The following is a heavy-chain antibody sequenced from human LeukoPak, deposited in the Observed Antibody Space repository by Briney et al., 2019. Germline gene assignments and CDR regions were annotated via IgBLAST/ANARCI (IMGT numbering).Heavy chain of an antibody. CDR1: GYSICSGYY. V-gene: IGHV4-38-2*01. J-gene: IGHJ4*02. CDR2: IYHSGST. CDR3: ARAIAARPTSPWGY. D-gene: IGHD6-6*01. Sequence: SETLSLTCAVSGYSICSGYYWGWIRQPPGTGLEWIGSIYHSGSTYYNPSLKSRVTISVDTSKNQFSLKLSSVTAADTAVYYCARAIAARPTSPWGYWGQGTLVTVSS.